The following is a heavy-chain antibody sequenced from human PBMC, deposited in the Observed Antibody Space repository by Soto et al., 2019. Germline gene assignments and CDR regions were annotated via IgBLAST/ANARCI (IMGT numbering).Heavy chain of an antibody. CDR3: ATYNWEATSDY. D-gene: IGHD1-20*01. V-gene: IGHV3-74*01. J-gene: IGHJ4*02. CDR1: GFTFSTSW. CDR2: ISRDGSDT. Sequence: GGSLRLSCAATGFTFSTSWMYWVRQAPGKGLAWVSGISRDGSDTRYAGSVKGRFTISRDNAKNTLFLQMNSLRAEDTGVYYCATYNWEATSDYWGQGTLVTVSS.